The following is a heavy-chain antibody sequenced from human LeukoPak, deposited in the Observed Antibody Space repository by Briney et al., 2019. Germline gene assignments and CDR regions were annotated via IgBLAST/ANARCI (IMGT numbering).Heavy chain of an antibody. D-gene: IGHD4-17*01. Sequence: GGSLRLSCAASGLTFSAYGLTWVRQAPGKGLEWVSSISGAGPYYADSVKGRFTISRDNSENTLFLHMNSLRADDTAVYYCCKDPNGDYVGAFDMWGPGTMVTVSS. J-gene: IGHJ3*02. V-gene: IGHV3-23*01. CDR3: CKDPNGDYVGAFDM. CDR1: GLTFSAYG. CDR2: ISGAGP.